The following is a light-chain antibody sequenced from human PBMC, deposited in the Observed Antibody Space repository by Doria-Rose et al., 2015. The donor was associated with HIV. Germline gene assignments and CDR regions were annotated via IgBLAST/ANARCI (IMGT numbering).Light chain of an antibody. CDR1: QSFSSTY. J-gene: IGKJ1*01. Sequence: TQSPGTLSLSPGERATLSCRASQSFSSTYLAWYQQKPGQALSLLIYDGSTRATGIPDRFSASGSGTDLTLTINRLEPEDFALYYCHQYGTSWTFGQGTKVEI. V-gene: IGKV3-20*01. CDR2: DGS. CDR3: HQYGTSWT.